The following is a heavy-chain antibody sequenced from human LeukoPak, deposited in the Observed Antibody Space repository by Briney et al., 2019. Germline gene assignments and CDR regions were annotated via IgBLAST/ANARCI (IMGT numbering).Heavy chain of an antibody. V-gene: IGHV3-64*02. CDR3: AIPPSGTYYAY. CDR2: VSSNGGST. Sequence: PGGSLRLSCVGSGFTFSSYAVHWVRQAPGKGLEYVSTVSSNGGSTYYADSVKDRFSISRDNSKNTLYLQMGSLRGEDTAIYYCAIPPSGTYYAYWGQGILVTVSS. J-gene: IGHJ4*01. D-gene: IGHD1-26*01. CDR1: GFTFSSYA.